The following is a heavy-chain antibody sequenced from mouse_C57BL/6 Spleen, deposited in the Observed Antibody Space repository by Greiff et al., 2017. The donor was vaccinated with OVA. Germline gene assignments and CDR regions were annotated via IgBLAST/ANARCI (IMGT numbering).Heavy chain of an antibody. Sequence: VQLKQSGPELVKPGDSVKISCKASGYSFTGYFMNWVMQSHGKSLEWIGRINPYNGDTFYNQKFKGKATFTVDKSSSTAHMERRSLTSEDSAVYYCARGTFAYWGQGTLVTVSA. D-gene: IGHD3-3*01. CDR3: ARGTFAY. CDR2: INPYNGDT. CDR1: GYSFTGYF. V-gene: IGHV1-20*01. J-gene: IGHJ3*01.